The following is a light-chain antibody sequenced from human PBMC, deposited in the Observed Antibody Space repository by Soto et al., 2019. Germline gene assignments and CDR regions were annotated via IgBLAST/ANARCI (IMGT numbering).Light chain of an antibody. CDR3: ALYLAGGITV. Sequence: QTVVTQEPSISVSPGGTVTLICGLTSGSVSFTSYPSWFQQTPGQAPRTLIYSTNTRSSGVSDRFSGSILGSKAALTITGAQAADESHYYCALYLAGGITVFGGGTKLTVL. V-gene: IGLV8-61*01. CDR2: STN. J-gene: IGLJ3*02. CDR1: SGSVSFTSY.